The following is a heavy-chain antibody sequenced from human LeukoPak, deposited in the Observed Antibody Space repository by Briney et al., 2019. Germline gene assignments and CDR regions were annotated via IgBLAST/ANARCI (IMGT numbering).Heavy chain of an antibody. V-gene: IGHV3-30*03. D-gene: IGHD1-26*01. Sequence: GGSLRLSCAASGFTFSSYGMHWVRQAPGKGLEWVAVISYDGSNKYYADSVKGRFTISRDNSKNTLYLQMNSLRAEDTAVYYCARAHASGSYSDYWGQGTLVTVSS. CDR1: GFTFSSYG. J-gene: IGHJ4*02. CDR3: ARAHASGSYSDY. CDR2: ISYDGSNK.